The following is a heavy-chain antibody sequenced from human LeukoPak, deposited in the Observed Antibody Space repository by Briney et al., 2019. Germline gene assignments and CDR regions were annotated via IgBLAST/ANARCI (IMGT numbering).Heavy chain of an antibody. CDR2: IKQDGSEK. J-gene: IGHJ4*02. CDR1: GLTFSTYW. Sequence: GGSLRLSCAASGLTFSTYWMTWVRQAPGKGLEWVADIKQDGSEKYYVDSVKGRFTISRDNAKNSLYLQMNSLGAEDTAVYYCARRGTSSSWAHFDYWGQGTLVTVSS. V-gene: IGHV3-7*05. CDR3: ARRGTSSSWAHFDY. D-gene: IGHD6-13*01.